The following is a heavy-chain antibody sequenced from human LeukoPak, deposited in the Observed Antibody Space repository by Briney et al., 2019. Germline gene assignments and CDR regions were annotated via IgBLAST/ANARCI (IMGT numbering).Heavy chain of an antibody. J-gene: IGHJ4*02. CDR2: INSDGYSI. Sequence: GGSLRLSCAASGFTFSNYGMHWVRQAPGKGPVWLARINSDGYSISYADSVKGRFTISRDNAKKTLYLQMNTLRAEDTAMYYCARAIAEAGTDSWGQGTLVTVSS. D-gene: IGHD6-19*01. V-gene: IGHV3-74*01. CDR3: ARAIAEAGTDS. CDR1: GFTFSNYG.